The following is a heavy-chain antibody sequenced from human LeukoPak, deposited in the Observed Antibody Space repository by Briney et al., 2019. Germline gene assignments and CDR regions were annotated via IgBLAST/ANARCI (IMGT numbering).Heavy chain of an antibody. CDR2: IYYSGST. D-gene: IGHD6-19*01. CDR3: ARSPGYSSGWYDY. J-gene: IGHJ4*02. Sequence: SSETLSLTCTVSGVSISSYYWSWIRQPPGKGLEWIGYIYYSGSTNYNPSLKSRVTISVDTSKNQFSLKLSSVTAADTAVYYCARSPGYSSGWYDYWGQGTLVTVSS. CDR1: GVSISSYY. V-gene: IGHV4-59*01.